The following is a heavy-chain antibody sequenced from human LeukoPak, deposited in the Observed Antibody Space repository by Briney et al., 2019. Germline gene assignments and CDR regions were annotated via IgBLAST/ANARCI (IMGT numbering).Heavy chain of an antibody. Sequence: ASVKVSCKVSGYAFTDYYMHWVQQAPGKGLEWMGLVDPEDGETIYAEKFQGRVTITADTSTDTAYMELSGLRSEDTAVYYCALGSWGYWGQGTLVTVSS. CDR2: VDPEDGET. D-gene: IGHD1-26*01. J-gene: IGHJ4*02. CDR3: ALGSWGY. CDR1: GYAFTDYY. V-gene: IGHV1-69-2*01.